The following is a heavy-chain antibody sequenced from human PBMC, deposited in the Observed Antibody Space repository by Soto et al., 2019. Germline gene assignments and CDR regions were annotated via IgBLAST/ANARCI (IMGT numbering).Heavy chain of an antibody. Sequence: EVQLLEAGGGLVQPGGSLRLSCAASGFSFRDYGMSWVRQAPGKGLEWLSAIIGIGDKAYYADSVRGRFTISRDNSKNTLYLQLNDLGAEDTAIYYCAKDYDYGDSLPFDYWVQGTLVTVSS. J-gene: IGHJ4*02. CDR1: GFSFRDYG. D-gene: IGHD4-17*01. CDR3: AKDYDYGDSLPFDY. CDR2: IIGIGDKA. V-gene: IGHV3-23*01.